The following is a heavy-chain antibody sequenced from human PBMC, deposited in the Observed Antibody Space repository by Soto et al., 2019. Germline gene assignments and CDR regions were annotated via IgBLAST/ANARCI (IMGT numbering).Heavy chain of an antibody. CDR3: ARMNQLAPKRNAFDI. J-gene: IGHJ3*02. Sequence: QVQLQESGPGLVKPSETLSLTCTVSGDSISSYYWTWIRQSPGKGLEWIGYIHYSGNTNYSPSLKSRVTMSVDTSKNQFSLRLSSVTAADTAVYYCARMNQLAPKRNAFDIWGQGTMVTVS. D-gene: IGHD1-1*01. V-gene: IGHV4-59*01. CDR2: IHYSGNT. CDR1: GDSISSYY.